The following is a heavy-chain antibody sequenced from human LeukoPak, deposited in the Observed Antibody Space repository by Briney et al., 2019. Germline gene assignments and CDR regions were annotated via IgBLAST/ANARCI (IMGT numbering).Heavy chain of an antibody. D-gene: IGHD6-19*01. J-gene: IGHJ4*02. CDR2: ISTYNGNT. CDR1: GYTFTRFG. V-gene: IGHV1-18*01. CDR3: ARDRAGSAWYTTFDY. Sequence: ASVNVSCKASGYTFTRFGIRWVRQAPGQGLEWMGWISTYNGNTNYAQKLQGRVTMTTDTCTSRVYMDLRSLRSDDTAVYYCARDRAGSAWYTTFDYWGQGTLVTVSS.